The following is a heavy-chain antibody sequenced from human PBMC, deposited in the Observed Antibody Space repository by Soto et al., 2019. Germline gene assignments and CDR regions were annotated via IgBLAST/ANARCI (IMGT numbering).Heavy chain of an antibody. Sequence: QVQLQESGPGLVKPSQILSLACTVSGGSIGSGEYYYSWIRQPPGKGLEWIGYIYDSGITNYTPSLKGRVTMSLDRSNNQVSLKLSSVTAADTAVYFCARDVAHGYTENVWGQGTMVTVSS. CDR2: IYDSGIT. CDR1: GGSIGSGEYY. CDR3: ARDVAHGYTENV. V-gene: IGHV4-30-4*01. J-gene: IGHJ3*01. D-gene: IGHD5-18*01.